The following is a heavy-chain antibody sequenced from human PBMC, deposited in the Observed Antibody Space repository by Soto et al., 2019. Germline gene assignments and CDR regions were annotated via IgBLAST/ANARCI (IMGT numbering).Heavy chain of an antibody. V-gene: IGHV3-23*01. Sequence: GGSLRLSCAASGFTFSSYAMSWVRQAPGKGLEWVSAISGSGGSTYYADSVKGRFTISRDNSKNTLYLQMNSLRAEDTAVYYCPNDAAYSYGFRWGQGTLVTVSS. CDR1: GFTFSSYA. CDR3: PNDAAYSYGFR. D-gene: IGHD5-18*01. J-gene: IGHJ4*02. CDR2: ISGSGGST.